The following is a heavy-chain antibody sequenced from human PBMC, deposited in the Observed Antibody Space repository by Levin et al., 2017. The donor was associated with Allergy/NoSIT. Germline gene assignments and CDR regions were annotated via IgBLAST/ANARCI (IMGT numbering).Heavy chain of an antibody. V-gene: IGHV3-9*01. CDR2: ISWNSGSI. Sequence: SLKISCAASGFTFDDYAMHWVRQAPGKGLEWVSGISWNSGSIGYADSVKGRFTISRDNAKNSLYLQMNSLRAEDTALYYCAKDRGGDDSPGAFDIWGQGTMVTVSS. CDR3: AKDRGGDDSPGAFDI. D-gene: IGHD4-17*01. CDR1: GFTFDDYA. J-gene: IGHJ3*02.